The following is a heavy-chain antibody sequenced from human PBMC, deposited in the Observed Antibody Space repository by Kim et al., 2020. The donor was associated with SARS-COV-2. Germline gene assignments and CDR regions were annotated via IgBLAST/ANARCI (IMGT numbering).Heavy chain of an antibody. CDR3: VRDKDYSFDM. V-gene: IGHV1-18*01. CDR2: NT. Sequence: NTKNAQKFQGRFTMTRDTSTSTAYMELRSLRSDDTAVYYCVRDKDYSFDMWGQGTKVTVSS. D-gene: IGHD4-17*01. J-gene: IGHJ3*02.